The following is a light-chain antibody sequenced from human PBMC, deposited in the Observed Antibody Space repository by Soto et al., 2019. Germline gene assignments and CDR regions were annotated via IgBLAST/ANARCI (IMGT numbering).Light chain of an antibody. CDR1: SSDVGSYNL. CDR3: SSFVAGNNYWV. CDR2: EGS. V-gene: IGLV2-14*02. Sequence: QSVLTQPASVSGSPGQSITLSCTGTSSDVGSYNLVSWYQQHPGKAPKLMIYEGSKRPSGVPDRFSASKSGNTASLTVSGLQAEDEADYYCSSFVAGNNYWVFGGGTQLTVL. J-gene: IGLJ3*02.